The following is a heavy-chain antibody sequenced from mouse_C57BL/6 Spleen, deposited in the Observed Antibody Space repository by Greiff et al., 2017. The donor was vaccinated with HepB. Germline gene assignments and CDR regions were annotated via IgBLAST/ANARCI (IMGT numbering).Heavy chain of an antibody. J-gene: IGHJ1*03. CDR2: IHPNSGST. D-gene: IGHD1-1*01. CDR3: ARSEGYYYGSSPDWYFDV. Sequence: QVQLQQPGAELVKPGASVKLSCKASGYTFTSYWMHWVKQRPGQGLEWIGMIHPNSGSTNYNEKFKSKATLTVDKSSSTAYMQLSSLTSEVSAVYYCARSEGYYYGSSPDWYFDVWGTGTTVTVSS. CDR1: GYTFTSYW. V-gene: IGHV1-64*01.